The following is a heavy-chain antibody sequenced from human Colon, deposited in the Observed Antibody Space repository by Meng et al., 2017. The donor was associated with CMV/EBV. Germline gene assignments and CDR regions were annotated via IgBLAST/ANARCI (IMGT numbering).Heavy chain of an antibody. CDR1: GGSISSSTYY. CDR3: ATDYGDYYFDR. D-gene: IGHD4-17*01. J-gene: IGHJ4*02. Sequence: LQLQDSGPGLVKPSGTLSLTCTVSGGSISSSTYYWGWIRQTPGKGLEWIGNIYYSGYTYYNPSLKSRLTISVDTSKNQFSLKLTSVTAADTAVYYCATDYGDYYFDRWGQGTLVTVSS. V-gene: IGHV4-39*07. CDR2: IYYSGYT.